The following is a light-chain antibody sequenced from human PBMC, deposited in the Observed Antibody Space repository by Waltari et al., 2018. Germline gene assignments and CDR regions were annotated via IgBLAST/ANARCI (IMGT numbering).Light chain of an antibody. J-gene: IGKJ1*01. Sequence: EIVLTHSPGTLSLSPGEKATLPCRASQRVGRSLAWYQQKPGQAPRLLIYDASKRATGSPERVSGSVSGTDFSLTISRLEPEDFAVYYCQMYVRLPVTFGQGTKVDIK. CDR2: DAS. CDR1: QRVGRS. V-gene: IGKV3-20*01. CDR3: QMYVRLPVT.